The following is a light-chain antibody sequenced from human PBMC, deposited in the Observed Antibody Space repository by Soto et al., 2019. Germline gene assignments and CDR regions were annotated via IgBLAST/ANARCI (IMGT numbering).Light chain of an antibody. V-gene: IGKV3-20*01. CDR2: AAS. Sequence: DIVMTQSPLSLPVTPGEPASISCRSSQSLMHSNGYNYLVWYQQKPGQAPRLLIYAASSRATGIPDRFSGSGSGTEFTLTISRLEPEDSAIYYCHQYGAAPPWTFDQGTKV. CDR3: HQYGAAPPWT. J-gene: IGKJ1*01. CDR1: QSLMHSNGYNY.